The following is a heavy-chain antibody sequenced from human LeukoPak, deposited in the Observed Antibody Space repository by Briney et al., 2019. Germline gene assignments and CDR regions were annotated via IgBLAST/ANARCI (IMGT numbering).Heavy chain of an antibody. J-gene: IGHJ4*02. D-gene: IGHD3-22*01. CDR2: IPYDGSNK. Sequence: GGSLRLSCAASGFTYSSYGMHWVRQAPGRGLEWVAFIPYDGSNKYYADSVKGRFTISRDNSKNTLYLQMNSLRAEDTAVYYCAKDDDSSAYYPDYWGQGTLVTVSS. CDR3: AKDDDSSAYYPDY. CDR1: GFTYSSYG. V-gene: IGHV3-30*02.